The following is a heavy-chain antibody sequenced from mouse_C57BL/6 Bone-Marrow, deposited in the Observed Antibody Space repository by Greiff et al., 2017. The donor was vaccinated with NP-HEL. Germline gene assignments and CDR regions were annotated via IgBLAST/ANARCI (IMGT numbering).Heavy chain of an antibody. V-gene: IGHV5-4*03. CDR1: GFTFSSYA. Sequence: EVKVVESGGGLVKPGGSLKLSCAASGFTFSSYAMSWVRQTPEKRLEWVATISDGGSYTYYPDNVKGRFTISGDNAKNNLYLQMSHLKSEDTAMYYCARGAVDAIDYWGQGTAVTVSA. CDR2: ISDGGSYT. D-gene: IGHD1-1*01. CDR3: ARGAVDAIDY. J-gene: IGHJ4*01.